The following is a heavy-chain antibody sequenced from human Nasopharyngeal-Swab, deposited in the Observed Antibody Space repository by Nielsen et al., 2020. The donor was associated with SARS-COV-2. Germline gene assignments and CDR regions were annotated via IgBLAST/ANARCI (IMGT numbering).Heavy chain of an antibody. D-gene: IGHD3-3*01. CDR2: ISSGGTTI. J-gene: IGHJ3*02. Sequence: WIRQPPGKGLEWISFISSGGTTIYYADSVKGRFTISRDNAKNSLYLQMNSLRAEDTAVYYCAREYYDFWSGYHRKGDAFDIWGQGTMVTVSS. V-gene: IGHV3-48*03. CDR3: AREYYDFWSGYHRKGDAFDI.